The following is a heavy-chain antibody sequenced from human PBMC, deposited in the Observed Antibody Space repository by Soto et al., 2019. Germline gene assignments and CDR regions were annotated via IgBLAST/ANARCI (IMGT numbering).Heavy chain of an antibody. CDR3: ARVLELGQVDY. Sequence: GGSLRLSCAASGFTFSSYEMNWVRQAPGKGLEWVSYISSSGSTIYYADSVKGRFTISRDNAKNSLYLQMNSLRAEDTAVYYCARVLELGQVDYWGQGTLVTVSS. CDR2: ISSSGSTI. CDR1: GFTFSSYE. J-gene: IGHJ4*02. V-gene: IGHV3-48*03. D-gene: IGHD7-27*01.